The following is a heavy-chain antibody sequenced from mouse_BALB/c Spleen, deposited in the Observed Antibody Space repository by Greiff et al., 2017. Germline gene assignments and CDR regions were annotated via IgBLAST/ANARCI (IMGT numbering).Heavy chain of an antibody. J-gene: IGHJ4*01. CDR3: ARTPRGGAMDY. Sequence: EVKLQESGPELVKPGASVKMSCKASGYTFTSYVMHWVKQKPGQGLEWIGYINPYNDGTKYNEKFKGKATLTSDKSSSTAYMELSSLTSEDSAVYYCARTPRGGAMDYWGQGTSVTVSS. CDR2: INPYNDGT. CDR1: GYTFTSYV. V-gene: IGHV1-14*01.